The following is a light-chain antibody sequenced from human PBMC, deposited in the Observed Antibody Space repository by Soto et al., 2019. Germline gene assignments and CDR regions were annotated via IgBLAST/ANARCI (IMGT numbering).Light chain of an antibody. CDR1: HGINSN. Sequence: DIHSAQSPFIQSGSLGTRVTITCXASHGINSNLAWYQQTPGKAPKLLIYAASSLQSGVPSRFSGSGSGTEFTLTISSLQPEDFATYYCQQLIMYPLTFGGGTKVDIK. J-gene: IGKJ4*01. CDR3: QQLIMYPLT. V-gene: IGKV1-9*01. CDR2: AAS.